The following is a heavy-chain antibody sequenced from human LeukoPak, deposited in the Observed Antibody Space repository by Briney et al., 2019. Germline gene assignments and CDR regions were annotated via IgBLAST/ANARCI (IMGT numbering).Heavy chain of an antibody. CDR2: ISNFGIYT. V-gene: IGHV3-11*05. D-gene: IGHD2-15*01. Sequence: GGSLRLSCAASGFSFSDYYMSWIRQTPGKGLEWVSQISNFGIYTHYADSVKGRFIVSRDNAKNSLYLQMNSLRAEDTALYYCAKVHCSGGSCYSGDAFDIWGQGTMVTVSS. J-gene: IGHJ3*02. CDR3: AKVHCSGGSCYSGDAFDI. CDR1: GFSFSDYY.